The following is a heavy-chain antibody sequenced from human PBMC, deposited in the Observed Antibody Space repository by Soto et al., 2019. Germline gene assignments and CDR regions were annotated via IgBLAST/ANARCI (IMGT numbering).Heavy chain of an antibody. J-gene: IGHJ6*02. V-gene: IGHV1-69*02. Sequence: QVQLVQSGAEVKKPGSSVKVSCKASGGTFSSYTISWVRQAPGQGLEWMGRIIPILGIANYAQKCQGSVIITADKLPRTAYMELRSLRSDCTAVYYCARDYRVATPIHYCHGMYVWGQGTTVCVS. CDR3: ARDYRVATPIHYCHGMYV. CDR2: IIPILGIA. D-gene: IGHD2-15*01. CDR1: GGTFSSYT.